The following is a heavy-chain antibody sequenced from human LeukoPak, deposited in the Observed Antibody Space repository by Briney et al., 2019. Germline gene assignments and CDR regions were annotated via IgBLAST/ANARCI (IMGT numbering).Heavy chain of an antibody. CDR3: ARQTGSGLFSLP. J-gene: IGHJ4*02. CDR2: IYHSGST. Sequence: PSETLSLTCNVFRYSISSGYYWGWIRQPPGKGLEWIGNIYHSGSTYYNPSLKSRVTISVDTSKNQFSLKLSSVTATDTAMYYCARQTGSGLFSLPGGQGTLVTVSS. CDR1: RYSISSGYY. D-gene: IGHD3/OR15-3a*01. V-gene: IGHV4-38-2*02.